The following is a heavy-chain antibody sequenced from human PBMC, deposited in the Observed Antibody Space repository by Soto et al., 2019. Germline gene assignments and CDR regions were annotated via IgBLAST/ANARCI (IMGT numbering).Heavy chain of an antibody. J-gene: IGHJ4*02. CDR2: ISYDGSNK. D-gene: IGHD2-2*01. Sequence: QVQLVESGGGVVQPGRSLRLSCAASGFTFSSYAMHWVRQAPGKGLEWVAVISYDGSNKYYADSVKGRFTISRDNSKNTLYLQMNSLRAEDTAVYYCARGRLGYCISTSCLAFDYWGQGTLVTVSS. CDR3: ARGRLGYCISTSCLAFDY. V-gene: IGHV3-30-3*01. CDR1: GFTFSSYA.